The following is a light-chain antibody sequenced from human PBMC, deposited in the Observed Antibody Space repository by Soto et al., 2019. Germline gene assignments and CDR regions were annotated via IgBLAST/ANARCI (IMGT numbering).Light chain of an antibody. J-gene: IGKJ1*01. V-gene: IGKV3-20*01. CDR3: QHYGSSRT. CDR2: DSS. CDR1: QGVSSRY. Sequence: EILLTQSPGTLSLSPGERATLSCRASQGVSSRYLAWYQQRLGQAPRLLIYDSSSRATGIPDRFSGSGSETDFTLTISRLEPEDFAVYYCQHYGSSRTFGQGTKVDIK.